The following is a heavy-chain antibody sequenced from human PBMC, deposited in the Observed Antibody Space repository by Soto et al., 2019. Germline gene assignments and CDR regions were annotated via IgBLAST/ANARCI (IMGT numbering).Heavy chain of an antibody. J-gene: IGHJ4*02. D-gene: IGHD3-16*01. Sequence: QVQLVESGGGLVKPGGSLRLSYVASGFTLSDYYMSWIRQAPGKGPEWVSHISGSGNTIDYADSVKGRFTISRDNAKNSLHLQMNSLRDDDTAVFYCARGRYALDYWGQGTRVTVSS. CDR2: ISGSGNTI. CDR3: ARGRYALDY. CDR1: GFTLSDYY. V-gene: IGHV3-11*01.